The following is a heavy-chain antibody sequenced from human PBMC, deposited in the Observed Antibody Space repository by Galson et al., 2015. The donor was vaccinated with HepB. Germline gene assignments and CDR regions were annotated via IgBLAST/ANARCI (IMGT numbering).Heavy chain of an antibody. CDR1: GYTFTSYG. J-gene: IGHJ6*02. D-gene: IGHD3-10*01. Sequence: SVKVSCKASGYTFTSYGISWVRQAPGQGLEWMGWISAYNGNTNYAQKLQGRVTMTTDTSTSTAYMELRSLRSDDTAVYYCARTRYYGSGSYGGGYGMDVWGQGTTVTVSS. CDR2: ISAYNGNT. CDR3: ARTRYYGSGSYGGGYGMDV. V-gene: IGHV1-18*04.